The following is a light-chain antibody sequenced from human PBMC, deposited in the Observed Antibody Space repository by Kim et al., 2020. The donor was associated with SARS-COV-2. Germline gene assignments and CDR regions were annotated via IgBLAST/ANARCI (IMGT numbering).Light chain of an antibody. J-gene: IGKJ1*01. CDR1: QSVSGSY. Sequence: EIVLTQSPGTLSLSPGERATLSCRASQSVSGSYLAWYQQKPGQAPRLLIYDASSRATGIPDRFSGSGSGTDFTLTISRLEPEVFAVYFCQQYGSSPRTFGQRT. CDR3: QQYGSSPRT. CDR2: DAS. V-gene: IGKV3-20*01.